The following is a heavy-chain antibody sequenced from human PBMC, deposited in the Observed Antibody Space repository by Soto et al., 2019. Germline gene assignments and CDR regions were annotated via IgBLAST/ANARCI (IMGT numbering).Heavy chain of an antibody. CDR3: ARAYYGSGMSMDV. J-gene: IGHJ6*02. Sequence: QVQLQESGPGLVKPSQTLSLTCTVSGGSISSGDYYWSWIRQPPGKGLEWIGYIYYSGSTYYNPSLKSRVXXSXDRXKNQFSLKLSSVTAADTAVYYWARAYYGSGMSMDVWGQGTTVTVSS. CDR2: IYYSGST. V-gene: IGHV4-30-4*01. CDR1: GGSISSGDYY. D-gene: IGHD3-10*01.